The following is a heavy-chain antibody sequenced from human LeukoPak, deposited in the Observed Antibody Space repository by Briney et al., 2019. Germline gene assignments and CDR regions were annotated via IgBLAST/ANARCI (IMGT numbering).Heavy chain of an antibody. D-gene: IGHD3-10*01. V-gene: IGHV4-34*01. CDR2: MYHSGST. Sequence: SETLSLTCAVYGGSFSGYYWSWIRQPPGKGLGWIGSMYHSGSTYYNPPLKSRVTISEDTSKNQFSLKLRSVTAADTAVYYCARGPRFGELLWHWFDPWGQGTLVTVSS. J-gene: IGHJ5*02. CDR1: GGSFSGYY. CDR3: ARGPRFGELLWHWFDP.